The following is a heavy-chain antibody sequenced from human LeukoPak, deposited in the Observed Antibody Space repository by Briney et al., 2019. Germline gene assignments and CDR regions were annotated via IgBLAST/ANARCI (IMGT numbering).Heavy chain of an antibody. V-gene: IGHV3-30-3*01. CDR3: AREQVAGPIDY. Sequence: PGGSLRLSCAASGFTFSSYAMHWVRQAPGKGLEWVAVISYDGSNKYYADSVKGRFTISRDNSKNTLYLQMNSLRAEDTAVYYCAREQVAGPIDYWGQGTLVTVSS. CDR2: ISYDGSNK. D-gene: IGHD6-19*01. CDR1: GFTFSSYA. J-gene: IGHJ4*02.